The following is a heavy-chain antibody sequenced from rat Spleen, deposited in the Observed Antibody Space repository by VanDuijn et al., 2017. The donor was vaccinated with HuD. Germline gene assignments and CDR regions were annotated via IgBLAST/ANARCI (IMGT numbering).Heavy chain of an antibody. J-gene: IGHJ2*01. CDR1: GFTFSSFA. V-gene: IGHV5-7*01. Sequence: EVQLVESGGGLVQPGRSLKLSCVASGFTFSSFAMAWVRQAPKKGLEWVATITSGGSSTYYRDSVKGRFTISRDNAKSTLYLQMDSLRSEDTATYYCARQGYWGQGVMVTVSS. CDR2: ITSGGSST. CDR3: ARQGY.